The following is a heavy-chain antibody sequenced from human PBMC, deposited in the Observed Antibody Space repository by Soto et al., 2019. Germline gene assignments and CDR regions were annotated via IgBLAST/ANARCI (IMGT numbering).Heavy chain of an antibody. CDR3: AREHQYRSGNYYLDY. V-gene: IGHV4-38-2*02. J-gene: IGHJ4*02. D-gene: IGHD3-10*01. CDR2: IYHSGST. Sequence: PSETLSLTCAVSGYFIASGYYWGWIRQPPGKGLEWIGSIYHSGSTFYNPSLKSRVTLSLDMSNNHFSLKLASVTAADTAVYYCAREHQYRSGNYYLDYWGQGTPVTVSS. CDR1: GYFIASGYY.